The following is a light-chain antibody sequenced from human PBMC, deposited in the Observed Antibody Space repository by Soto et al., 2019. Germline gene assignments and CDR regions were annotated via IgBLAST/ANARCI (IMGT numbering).Light chain of an antibody. CDR1: SGHSSYA. CDR2: VNSDGSH. CDR3: QTWGTGIQGV. V-gene: IGLV4-69*01. Sequence: QSVLTQSPSASASLGASVKLTCTLSSGHSSYAIAWHQQQPEKGPRYLMKVNSDGSHSKGDGIPDRFSGSSSGAERYLIISSLQSEDEADYYCQTWGTGIQGVFGGGTQLTVL. J-gene: IGLJ3*02.